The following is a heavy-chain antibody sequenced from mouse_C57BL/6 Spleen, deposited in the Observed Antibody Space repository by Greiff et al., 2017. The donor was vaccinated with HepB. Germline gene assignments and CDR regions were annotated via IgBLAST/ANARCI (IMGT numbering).Heavy chain of an antibody. CDR1: GFNIKDYY. CDR2: IDPEDGET. CDR3: ARGGGSSFWFAY. D-gene: IGHD1-1*01. V-gene: IGHV14-2*01. J-gene: IGHJ3*01. Sequence: VHVKQSGAELVKPGASVKLSCTASGFNIKDYYMHWVKQRTEQGLEWIGRIDPEDGETKNAPKFQGKATITADTSSNTAYLQLSSLTSEDTAVYYCARGGGSSFWFAYWGQGTLVTVSA.